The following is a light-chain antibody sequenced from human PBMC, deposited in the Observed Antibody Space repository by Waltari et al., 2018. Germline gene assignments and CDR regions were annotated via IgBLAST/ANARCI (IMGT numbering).Light chain of an antibody. CDR3: QQYNSYPFT. Sequence: DIQMTQSPSSLSASVGDRVTITCRASQGISKSLAWFQQKPGKAPKSLIYATSSLQSGVPSTCSGSGCGTSFTLTISSLQPEDCATYYCQQYNSYPFTFGGGTKVEIK. V-gene: IGKV1-16*01. J-gene: IGKJ4*01. CDR2: ATS. CDR1: QGISKS.